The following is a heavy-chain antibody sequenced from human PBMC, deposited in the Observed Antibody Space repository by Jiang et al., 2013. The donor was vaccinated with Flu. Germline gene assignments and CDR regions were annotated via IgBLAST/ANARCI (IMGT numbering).Heavy chain of an antibody. CDR2: IYWDDSE. Sequence: TQTHTLTCAFSGFSLATRGVGVAWVRQPPGKALEWLALIYWDDSERYSPSLKSRLTISKDTSKNQVVLTLTNMDPVDTATYFCARAFSSSWFALTDSYFGLDVWGQGTTVTVSS. V-gene: IGHV2-5*02. CDR1: GFSLATRGVG. J-gene: IGHJ6*02. CDR3: ARAFSSSWFALTDSYFGLDV. D-gene: IGHD3-22*01.